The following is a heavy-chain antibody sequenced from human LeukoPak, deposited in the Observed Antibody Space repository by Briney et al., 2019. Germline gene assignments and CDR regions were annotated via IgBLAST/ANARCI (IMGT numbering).Heavy chain of an antibody. CDR1: GFNFNDYG. J-gene: IGHJ4*02. V-gene: IGHV3-33*01. CDR3: ARDGAYSYTY. Sequence: GGSLRLSCAASGFNFNDYGMPWVRQAPGKGLEWVAIIWHDGNNKYYADSVRGRFTISRDNSKNTLYLEMNSLRAEDTAVYYCARDGAYSYTYWGQGTLVIVSS. D-gene: IGHD5-18*01. CDR2: IWHDGNNK.